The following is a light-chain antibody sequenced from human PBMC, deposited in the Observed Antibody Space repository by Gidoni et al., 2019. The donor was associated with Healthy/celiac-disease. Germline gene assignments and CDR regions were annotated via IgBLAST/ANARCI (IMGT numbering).Light chain of an antibody. CDR1: QSVLYSSNNKNY. CDR3: QQYYSTPYT. J-gene: IGKJ2*01. Sequence: DIVMTQSPDSLAVSLGERATINCNSSQSVLYSSNNKNYLAWYQQKPGQPPKLPIYWASTRESGVPDRFSGSGSGTDFTLTISSLQAEDVAVYYCQQYYSTPYTFGQGTKLEIK. CDR2: WAS. V-gene: IGKV4-1*01.